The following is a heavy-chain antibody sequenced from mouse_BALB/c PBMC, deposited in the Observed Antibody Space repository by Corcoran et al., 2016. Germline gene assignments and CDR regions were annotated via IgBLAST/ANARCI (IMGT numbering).Heavy chain of an antibody. CDR2: ISYDGSN. J-gene: IGHJ2*01. CDR3: ARGEWDYFDY. V-gene: IGHV3-6*02. Sequence: DVQLQESGPGLVKPSQSLSLTCSVTGYSITSGYYWNWIRQFPGNKLEWMGYISYDGSNNYNPSLKNRISITRDTSKNQFFLKLNSVTTEDTTTYYRARGEWDYFDYVGQGTTLTVSS. CDR1: GYSITSGYY.